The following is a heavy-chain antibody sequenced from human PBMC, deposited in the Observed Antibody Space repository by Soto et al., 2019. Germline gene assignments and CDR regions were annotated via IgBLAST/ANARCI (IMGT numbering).Heavy chain of an antibody. CDR3: ARDQGVAAAGITWFDP. CDR2: IHSSGST. D-gene: IGHD6-13*01. J-gene: IGHJ5*02. CDR1: VASMNGYH. Sequence: SETLSLTCTVSVASMNGYHWIWIRQPAGKGLEWIGHIHSSGSTNYNPSLKSRVTMSVDTSKNQFSLRLMSLTAADTAVYYCARDQGVAAAGITWFDPWGQGSLVTVSS. V-gene: IGHV4-4*07.